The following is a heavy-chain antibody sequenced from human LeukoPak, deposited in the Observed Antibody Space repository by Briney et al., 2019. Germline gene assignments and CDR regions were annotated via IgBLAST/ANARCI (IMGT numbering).Heavy chain of an antibody. CDR2: IIPIFGTA. CDR3: ARHSYYDILTGYGYYYYMDV. CDR1: GGTFSSYA. D-gene: IGHD3-9*01. Sequence: SVKVSCKASGGTFSSYAISWVRQAPGQGLEWMGGIIPIFGTANYAQKFQGRVTITADKSTSTAYMELSSLRSEDTAVYYCARHSYYDILTGYGYYYYMDVWGKGTTVTVSS. J-gene: IGHJ6*03. V-gene: IGHV1-69*06.